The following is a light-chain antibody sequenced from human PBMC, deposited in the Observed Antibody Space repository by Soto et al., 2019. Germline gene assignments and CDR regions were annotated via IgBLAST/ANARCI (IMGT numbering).Light chain of an antibody. CDR2: WAS. Sequence: IVIIQNPTSLVLALLERGTINCKSSQRVLYSSNNKSYLAWYQQKPGQPPKLLIYWASTRESGVPDRFSGSGSGTDFTLTISSLQDEDVAVYYCQQYYSTPLTFGGGTKVDIK. CDR3: QQYYSTPLT. CDR1: QRVLYSSNNKSY. V-gene: IGKV4-1*01. J-gene: IGKJ4*01.